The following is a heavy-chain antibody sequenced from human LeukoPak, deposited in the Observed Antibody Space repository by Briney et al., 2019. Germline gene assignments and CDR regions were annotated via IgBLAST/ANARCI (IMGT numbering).Heavy chain of an antibody. CDR2: ISAYNGNT. D-gene: IGHD4-17*01. Sequence: ASVKVSCKASGYTFTSYGISWVRQAPGQGLEWMGWISAYNGNTNYAQKLQGRVTMTTDTSTSTAYVELRSLRSDDTAVYYCARAHMTTVTDNFDYWGQGTLVTVSS. CDR1: GYTFTSYG. J-gene: IGHJ4*02. CDR3: ARAHMTTVTDNFDY. V-gene: IGHV1-18*01.